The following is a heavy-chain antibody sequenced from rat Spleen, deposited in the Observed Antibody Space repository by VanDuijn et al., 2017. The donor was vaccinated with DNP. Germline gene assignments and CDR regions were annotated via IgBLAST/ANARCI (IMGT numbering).Heavy chain of an antibody. CDR2: VTNAGST. CDR3: AIQLGVFDY. D-gene: IGHD4-4*01. J-gene: IGHJ2*01. V-gene: IGHV3-3*01. CDR1: GLSITNNFK. Sequence: EVQLQESGPGLVKPSQSLSLTCSVTGLSITNNFKWTWIRKFPGDKLEWMGYVTNAGSTDYNPDLKSRISITTDTSKNQFFLQVNSVANEDTATYYCAIQLGVFDYWGQGVMVTVSS.